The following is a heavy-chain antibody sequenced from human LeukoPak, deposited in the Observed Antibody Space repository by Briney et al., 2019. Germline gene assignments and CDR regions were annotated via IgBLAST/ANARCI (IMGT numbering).Heavy chain of an antibody. Sequence: GESLKISCKASGYSFTTYWIGWVRQTPGKGLEWMGSIYPGDSDTTYDPSFQGQVTISADKSISTAYLQWNSLKASDTAMYYCALGVAGRFAFWGQGTLVTVSS. CDR1: GYSFTTYW. CDR2: IYPGDSDT. D-gene: IGHD6-19*01. V-gene: IGHV5-51*01. J-gene: IGHJ4*02. CDR3: ALGVAGRFAF.